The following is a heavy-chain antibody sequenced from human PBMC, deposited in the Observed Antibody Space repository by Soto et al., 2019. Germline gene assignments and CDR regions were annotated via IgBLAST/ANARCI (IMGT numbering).Heavy chain of an antibody. Sequence: QVQLQQWGAGLLKPSETLSLTCAVYGGSFSGYYWSWIRQPPGKGLEWIGEINHSGSTNYNPSLKRRVTIAVDTSKNQFSLKLSSVTAADTAVYYCARGQLYGDYDYWGQGTLVTVSS. CDR3: ARGQLYGDYDY. V-gene: IGHV4-34*01. CDR2: INHSGST. J-gene: IGHJ4*02. CDR1: GGSFSGYY. D-gene: IGHD4-17*01.